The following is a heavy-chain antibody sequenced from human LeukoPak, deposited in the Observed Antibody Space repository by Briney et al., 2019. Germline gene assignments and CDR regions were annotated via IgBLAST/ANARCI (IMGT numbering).Heavy chain of an antibody. Sequence: PSETLSLTCSVSGGSISSDYWNWVRQSPGKGLEWIAFSHSSGHTSSNPSLSGRVTTSVETSKNQLSLKLSSVTAADTAVYYCARALDPNRSGWYRLFDYWGQGTLVTVSS. CDR2: SHSSGHT. CDR3: ARALDPNRSGWYRLFDY. D-gene: IGHD6-19*01. J-gene: IGHJ4*02. V-gene: IGHV4-4*09. CDR1: GGSISSDY.